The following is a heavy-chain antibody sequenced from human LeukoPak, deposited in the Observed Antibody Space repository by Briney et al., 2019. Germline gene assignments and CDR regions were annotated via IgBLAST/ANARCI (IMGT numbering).Heavy chain of an antibody. V-gene: IGHV3-9*01. J-gene: IGHJ5*02. D-gene: IGHD4-17*01. CDR3: TRGATVTTAYGFDP. Sequence: GGSLRLSCAASGFTFDDYAMHGVRQSPGRGLEWVSGISWDTGIIGYADSVKGRFTISRDNAKNSLYLQMNSLRGEDTAFYYCTRGATVTTAYGFDPWGQGTLVTVSS. CDR2: ISWDTGII. CDR1: GFTFDDYA.